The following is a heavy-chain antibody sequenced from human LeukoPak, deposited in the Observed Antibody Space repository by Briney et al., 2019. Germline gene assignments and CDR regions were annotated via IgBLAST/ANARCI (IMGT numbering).Heavy chain of an antibody. J-gene: IGHJ6*02. Sequence: PRESLRLSCAASGFTFSSYNMSWVRQAPGKGLEWLSSISDHGGSTYYVESVKGRFTVSRDNSKNTLYLQMNSLRGEDTAVYYCAKVLQYYTRGLDVWGQGTTVTVS. V-gene: IGHV3-23*01. D-gene: IGHD5-24*01. CDR1: GFTFSSYN. CDR2: ISDHGGST. CDR3: AKVLQYYTRGLDV.